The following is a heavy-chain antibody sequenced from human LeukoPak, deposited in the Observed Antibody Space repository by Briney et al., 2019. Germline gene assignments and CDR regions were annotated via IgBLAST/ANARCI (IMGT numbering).Heavy chain of an antibody. CDR2: ISGNGFST. V-gene: IGHV3-23*01. Sequence: GGSLRLSCAASGFTFTNYALSWVRQAPGKGLEWVSVISGNGFSTHYADSAKGRFTISRDNSKNTLHLQMNSLRAEDTAVYYCAREVLTFDYWGQGTQVTVSS. CDR1: GFTFTNYA. J-gene: IGHJ4*02. CDR3: AREVLTFDY.